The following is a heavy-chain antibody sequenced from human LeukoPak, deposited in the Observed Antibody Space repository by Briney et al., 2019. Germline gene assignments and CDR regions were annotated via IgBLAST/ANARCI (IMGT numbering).Heavy chain of an antibody. D-gene: IGHD3-16*01. CDR3: ARPLGGLSYFDY. J-gene: IGHJ4*02. Sequence: SETLSLTCTVSGGSIRSYYWGWIRQPPGKGLEWIGSIYYSGSTYYNPSLKSRVTISVDTSKNQLSLKLSSVTAADTAVYYCARPLGGLSYFDYWGQGTLVTVSS. V-gene: IGHV4-39*01. CDR2: IYYSGST. CDR1: GGSIRSYY.